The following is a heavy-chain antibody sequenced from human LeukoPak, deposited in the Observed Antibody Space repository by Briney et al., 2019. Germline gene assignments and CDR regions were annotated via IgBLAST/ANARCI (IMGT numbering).Heavy chain of an antibody. J-gene: IGHJ4*02. CDR1: GFTFSSYS. CDR2: ISSSSSYI. D-gene: IGHD3-3*01. Sequence: GGSLRLSCAASGFTFSSYSMNWVRQAPGKGLEWASSISSSSSYISYADSVKGRFTISRDNAKNSLYLQMNSLRAEDTAVYYCARDSRFLEWLFDWGQGTLVTVSS. CDR3: ARDSRFLEWLFD. V-gene: IGHV3-21*01.